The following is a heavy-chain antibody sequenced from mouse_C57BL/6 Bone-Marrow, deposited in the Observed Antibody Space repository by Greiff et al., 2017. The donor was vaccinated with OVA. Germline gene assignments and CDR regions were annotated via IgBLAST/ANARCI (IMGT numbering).Heavy chain of an antibody. J-gene: IGHJ4*01. V-gene: IGHV1-50*01. Sequence: QVQLQQPGAELVKPGASVKLSCKASGYTFTSYWMQWVKQRPGQGLEWIGEIDPSDSYTNYNQKFKGKATLTVDTSASTAYMQLSSLTSEDSAVYYCARRTVVPVMDYWGQGTSVTVSS. CDR2: IDPSDSYT. D-gene: IGHD1-1*01. CDR3: ARRTVVPVMDY. CDR1: GYTFTSYW.